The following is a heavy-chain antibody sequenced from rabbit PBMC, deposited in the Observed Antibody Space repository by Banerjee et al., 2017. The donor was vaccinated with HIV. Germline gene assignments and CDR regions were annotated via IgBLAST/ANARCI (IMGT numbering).Heavy chain of an antibody. Sequence: QEQLEESGGDLVKPEGSLTLTCTASGFSFSNKYVMCWVRQAPGKGLEWIACINTSSGNTVYATWAKGRFTISRTSSTTVALQMTSLTAADTATYFCARGGVASTGYTYAFDPWGPGTLVTVS. CDR1: GFSFSNKYV. J-gene: IGHJ2*01. D-gene: IGHD1-1*01. V-gene: IGHV1S45*01. CDR3: ARGGVASTGYTYAFDP. CDR2: INTSSGNT.